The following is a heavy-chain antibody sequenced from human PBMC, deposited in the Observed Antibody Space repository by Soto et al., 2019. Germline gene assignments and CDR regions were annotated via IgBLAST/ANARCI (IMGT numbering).Heavy chain of an antibody. J-gene: IGHJ4*02. Sequence: SETLSLTCTVSGGSINSGGFYWSWIRQHPGKGLEWIGYIYYSGSTYYNPSLKSRVIISVDTSKNQFSLNLNSVTAADTAVYYCARDVGSSHGPGHPHYFDYWGQGTLVTVSS. V-gene: IGHV4-31*03. D-gene: IGHD2-2*01. CDR1: GGSINSGGFY. CDR2: IYYSGST. CDR3: ARDVGSSHGPGHPHYFDY.